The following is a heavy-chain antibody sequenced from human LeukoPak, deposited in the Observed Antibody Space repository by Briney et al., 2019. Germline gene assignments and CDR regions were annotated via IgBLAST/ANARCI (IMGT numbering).Heavy chain of an antibody. J-gene: IGHJ5*02. Sequence: GGSLRLSCAASGFTFSNAWMSWVRQAPGKGREWVGRIVSKTDGGTIDYAAPVRGRFTISRDDSKNTVYLQMNSLKTEDTAVYYCTVVGAISGAWGQGTLVTVSS. D-gene: IGHD1-26*01. CDR3: TVVGAISGA. CDR1: GFTFSNAW. V-gene: IGHV3-15*04. CDR2: IVSKTDGGTI.